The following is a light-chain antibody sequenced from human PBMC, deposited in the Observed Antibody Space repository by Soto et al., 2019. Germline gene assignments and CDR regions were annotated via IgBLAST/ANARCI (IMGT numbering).Light chain of an antibody. CDR1: HNISSSD. J-gene: IGKJ2*01. Sequence: EIVLTQSPGTLSLSPGAGGAFSCRASHNISSSDVAWYQQKPGRAPRLLMHGTSNRAVGIPDRFSGSGSGTEFTLTIRRLETEDFAVYSGQQYIRSPSTFGQGTRLEIK. V-gene: IGKV3-20*01. CDR3: QQYIRSPST. CDR2: GTS.